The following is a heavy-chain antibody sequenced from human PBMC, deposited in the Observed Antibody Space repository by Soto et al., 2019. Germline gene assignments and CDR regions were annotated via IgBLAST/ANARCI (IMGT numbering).Heavy chain of an antibody. CDR3: ARGEGRLVGTWFDP. J-gene: IGHJ5*02. CDR2: INHSGST. Sequence: SETLSLTCDVYGGSFNRYYWNWIRQPPGKGLEWLGEINHSGSTNYNPSLESRVTISLDTSKTQFSLKLTSVTAADTAVYYCARGEGRLVGTWFDPWGQGTLVTVS. D-gene: IGHD1-7*01. V-gene: IGHV4-34*01. CDR1: GGSFNRYY.